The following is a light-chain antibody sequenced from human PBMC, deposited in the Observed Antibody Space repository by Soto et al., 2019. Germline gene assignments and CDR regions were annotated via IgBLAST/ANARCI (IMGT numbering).Light chain of an antibody. J-gene: IGLJ2*01. CDR3: SSYTSSSNVV. CDR1: SSDVGGYNY. Sequence: QSALTQPASVSGSPGQSITMSCTGTSSDVGGYNYVSWYQQHPGKAPKLMIYEVSNRPSGVSNRFSGSKSGNTASLTISGLQAEDEADYYCSSYTSSSNVVFGGGTKLTVL. CDR2: EVS. V-gene: IGLV2-14*01.